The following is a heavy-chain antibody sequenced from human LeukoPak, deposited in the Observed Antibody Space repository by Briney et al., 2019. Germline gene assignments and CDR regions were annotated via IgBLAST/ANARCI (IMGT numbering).Heavy chain of an antibody. J-gene: IGHJ5*02. CDR3: ASSSGWYNWFDP. CDR1: GGSISSSSYY. V-gene: IGHV4-39*07. Sequence: SETLSLTCTVSGGSISSSSYYWGWIRQPPGKGLEWIGSIYYSGSTYYNPSLKSRVTISVDTSKNQFSLKLSSVTAADTAVYYCASSSGWYNWFDPWGQGTLVTVSS. D-gene: IGHD6-19*01. CDR2: IYYSGST.